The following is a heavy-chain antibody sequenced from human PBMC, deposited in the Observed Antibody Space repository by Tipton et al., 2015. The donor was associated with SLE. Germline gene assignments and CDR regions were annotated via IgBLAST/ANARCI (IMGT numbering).Heavy chain of an antibody. CDR2: IRYDGSNK. J-gene: IGHJ4*02. CDR3: AKDRLAVTTSFDY. V-gene: IGHV3-30*02. D-gene: IGHD4-17*01. Sequence: SLRLSCAASGFTFSSYGMHWVRQAPGKGLEWVAFIRYDGSNKYYADSVKGRFTISRDNSKNTLYLQMNSLRAEDTAVYYCAKDRLAVTTSFDYWGQGTLVTVSS. CDR1: GFTFSSYG.